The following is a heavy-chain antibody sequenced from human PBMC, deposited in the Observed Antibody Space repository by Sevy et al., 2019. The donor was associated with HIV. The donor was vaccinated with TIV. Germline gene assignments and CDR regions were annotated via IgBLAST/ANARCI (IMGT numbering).Heavy chain of an antibody. Sequence: SETLSLTCTVSGGFVTSTSYYWAWICQSPGKGLEWIGSIYNSGSTYYNPSLKSRVTISVHTSKNQFSLKLSSVTAADTAVYYCARRYCSSTSCYVPGYYGMDVWGQGTTVTVSS. J-gene: IGHJ6*02. CDR1: GGFVTSTSYY. CDR2: IYNSGST. V-gene: IGHV4-39*01. CDR3: ARRYCSSTSCYVPGYYGMDV. D-gene: IGHD2-2*01.